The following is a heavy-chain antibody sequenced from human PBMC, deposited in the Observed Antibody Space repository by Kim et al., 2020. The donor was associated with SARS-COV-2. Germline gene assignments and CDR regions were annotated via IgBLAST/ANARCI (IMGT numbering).Heavy chain of an antibody. Sequence: ASVKVSCKASGYTFTSYDINWVRQATGQGLEWMGWMNPNSGNTGYAQKFQGRVTMTRNTSISTAYMELSSLRSEDTAVYYCTRAGQLVLSPEDAFDIWGQGTMVTVSA. CDR2: MNPNSGNT. J-gene: IGHJ3*02. D-gene: IGHD6-6*01. V-gene: IGHV1-8*01. CDR3: TRAGQLVLSPEDAFDI. CDR1: GYTFTSYD.